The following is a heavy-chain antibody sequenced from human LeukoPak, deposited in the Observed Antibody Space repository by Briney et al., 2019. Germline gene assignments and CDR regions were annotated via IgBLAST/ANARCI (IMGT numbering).Heavy chain of an antibody. J-gene: IGHJ5*02. CDR2: INPNSGGT. V-gene: IGHV1-2*02. CDR1: GYTFTSYG. CDR3: ARGGRITMIVVVSPANWFDP. Sequence: ASVKVSCKASGYTFTSYGISWVRQAPGQGLEWMGWINPNSGGTNYAQKFQGRVTMTRDTSISTAYMELSRLRSDDTAVYYCARGGRITMIVVVSPANWFDPWGQGTLVTVSS. D-gene: IGHD3-22*01.